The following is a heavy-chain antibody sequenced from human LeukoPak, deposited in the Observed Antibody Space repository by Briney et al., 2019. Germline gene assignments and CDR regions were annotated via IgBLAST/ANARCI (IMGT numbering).Heavy chain of an antibody. V-gene: IGHV4-31*03. Sequence: PSQTLSLTCTVSGGSISSGGYYWSWIRQHPGKGLEWIGYIYYSGSTYYNPSLKSRVTISVDTSKNQFSLKLSSVTAADTAVYYCARCGEWSGYSSEYYFDYWGQGTLATVSS. CDR2: IYYSGST. J-gene: IGHJ4*02. CDR1: GGSISSGGYY. CDR3: ARCGEWSGYSSEYYFDY. D-gene: IGHD3-3*01.